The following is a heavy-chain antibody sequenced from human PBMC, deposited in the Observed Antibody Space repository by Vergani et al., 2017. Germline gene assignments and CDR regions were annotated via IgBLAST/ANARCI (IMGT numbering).Heavy chain of an antibody. J-gene: IGHJ5*02. CDR3: ARYGRGLRRNWFDP. V-gene: IGHV4-39*01. CDR2: IYYSGST. Sequence: QVQLKESGPGLVKPSETLSLTCTLSGGSISSSSHFWGLLRQTPGKGLEWIGSIYYSGSTYYNPSLKSRVSISVDTSKNQFSLKLSSVTAADTAVYYCARYGRGLRRNWFDPWGQGTLVTVSS. D-gene: IGHD4-17*01. CDR1: GGSISSSSHF.